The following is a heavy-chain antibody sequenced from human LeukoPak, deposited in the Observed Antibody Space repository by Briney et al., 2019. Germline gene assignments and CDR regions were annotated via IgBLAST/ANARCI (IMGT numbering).Heavy chain of an antibody. D-gene: IGHD3-22*01. CDR2: INHSGST. CDR1: GGSFSGYY. Sequence: PSGTLSLTCAVYGGSFSGYYWSWIRQPPGKGLEWIGEINHSGSTNYNPSLESRVTISVDTSKNQFSLKLSSVTAADTAVYYCARGTYYYDSSGYYSNWFDPWGQGTLVTVSS. CDR3: ARGTYYYDSSGYYSNWFDP. V-gene: IGHV4-34*01. J-gene: IGHJ5*02.